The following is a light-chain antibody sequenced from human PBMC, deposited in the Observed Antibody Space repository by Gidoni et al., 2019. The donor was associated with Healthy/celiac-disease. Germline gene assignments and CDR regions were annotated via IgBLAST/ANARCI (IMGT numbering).Light chain of an antibody. V-gene: IGLV1-44*01. Sequence: QSVLTQPPSASGTPGQRVTISCSGSSSNIGSNSVNWYQQLPGTAPKLLIYSINQRPSGVPDLFSGSKSGTSASLAISGLQSEDEADYYCAAWDDSLNGWVFGGGTKLTVL. CDR3: AAWDDSLNGWV. CDR2: SIN. J-gene: IGLJ3*02. CDR1: SSNIGSNS.